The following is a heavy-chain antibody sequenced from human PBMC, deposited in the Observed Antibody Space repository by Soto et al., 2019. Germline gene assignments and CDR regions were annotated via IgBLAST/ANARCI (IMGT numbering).Heavy chain of an antibody. V-gene: IGHV1-2*04. J-gene: IGHJ6*02. CDR2: INPNSGGT. CDR3: ARDPITGTTSGMDV. Sequence: ASVKVSCKASGYTFTGYYMHWVRQAPGQGLEWMGWINPNSGGTNYAQKFQGWVTMTRDTSISTAYMELSRLRSDDTAVYYCARDPITGTTSGMDVWGQGTTVTVS. D-gene: IGHD1-20*01. CDR1: GYTFTGYY.